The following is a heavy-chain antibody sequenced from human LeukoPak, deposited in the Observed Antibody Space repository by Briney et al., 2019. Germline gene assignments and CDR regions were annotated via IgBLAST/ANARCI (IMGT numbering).Heavy chain of an antibody. Sequence: GSLRLSCVGSGFAYDHCSMNWVRQAPGKGLEWLSYITGDNKAYYADSLKGRFVISRDNAKNSVYLQMNSLSVEDTAVYYCVRGGVADGNYFGDWGQGTVVTVSS. J-gene: IGHJ4*02. CDR2: ITGDNKA. CDR1: GFAYDHCS. D-gene: IGHD3-10*01. V-gene: IGHV3-48*01. CDR3: VRGGVADGNYFGD.